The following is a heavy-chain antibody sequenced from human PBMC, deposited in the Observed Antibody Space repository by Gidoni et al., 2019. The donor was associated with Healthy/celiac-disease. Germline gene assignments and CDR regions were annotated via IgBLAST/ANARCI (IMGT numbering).Heavy chain of an antibody. J-gene: IGHJ5*02. D-gene: IGHD3-22*01. CDR1: GVTFSSHA. CDR2: ISGSGGST. CDR3: AKDHYYDSSGFDP. Sequence: EVQLLESGGGLVQTGGSLRLHCADSGVTFSSHAMSWVRQAPGKGLEWVSAISGSGGSTYYADAVKGRFTISRDNSKNTLYLQMNSLRAEDTAVYYCAKDHYYDSSGFDPWGQGTLVTVSS. V-gene: IGHV3-23*01.